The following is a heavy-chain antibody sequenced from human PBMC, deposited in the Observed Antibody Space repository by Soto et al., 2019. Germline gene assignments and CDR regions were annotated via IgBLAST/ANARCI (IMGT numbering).Heavy chain of an antibody. J-gene: IGHJ4*02. CDR3: TSSNLYY. CDR2: IRTKPNSYET. V-gene: IGHV3-73*01. Sequence: SGGSLRLSCAASGFTFNGSVIHWVRQASGKGLEWLGRIRTKPNSYETAYVASVKGRFTISRDDSKNTAYLQMNSLKTDDTAVYYCTSSNLYYWGQGTLVTVSS. CDR1: GFTFNGSV.